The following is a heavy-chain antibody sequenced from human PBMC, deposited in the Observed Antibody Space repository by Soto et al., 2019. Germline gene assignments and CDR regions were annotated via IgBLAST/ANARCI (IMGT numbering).Heavy chain of an antibody. Sequence: GGSLSLSCAASGFTFSSYTMSWARQAPGKGLEWVSAISGSGGSTYYADSVKARFTISRDNAKNSLYLQMNSLRAEDTAVYYCARDRRGYDYGDYGEFDAFDIWGQGTMVTVSS. D-gene: IGHD4-17*01. CDR2: ISGSGGST. J-gene: IGHJ3*02. CDR1: GFTFSSYT. CDR3: ARDRRGYDYGDYGEFDAFDI. V-gene: IGHV3-23*01.